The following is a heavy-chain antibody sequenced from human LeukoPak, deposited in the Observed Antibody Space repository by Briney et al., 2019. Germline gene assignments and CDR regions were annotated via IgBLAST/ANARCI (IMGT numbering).Heavy chain of an antibody. V-gene: IGHV3-15*01. D-gene: IGHD1-26*01. CDR1: GFTFSNAW. CDR2: IKSKTDGGTT. CDR3: ARGQGGDFDY. J-gene: IGHJ4*02. Sequence: KSGGSLRLSCAASGFTFSNAWMSWVRQAPGRGLEWVGRIKSKTDGGTTDYAAPVKGRFTTSRDDSKNSLYLQMNSLKTEDTAVYYCARGQGGDFDYWGQGTLVTVSS.